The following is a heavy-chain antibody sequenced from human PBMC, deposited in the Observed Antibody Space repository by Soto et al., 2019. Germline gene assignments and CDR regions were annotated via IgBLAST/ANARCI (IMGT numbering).Heavy chain of an antibody. CDR2: IYYSGST. V-gene: IGHV4-59*01. CDR3: ARDYYGSGSSSPNKYYFDY. D-gene: IGHD3-10*01. CDR1: GGSISSYY. J-gene: IGHJ4*02. Sequence: SETLSLTCTVSGGSISSYYWSWIRQPPGKGLEWIGYIYYSGSTNYNPSLKSRVTISVDTSKNQFSLKLSSVTAADTAVYYCARDYYGSGSSSPNKYYFDYWGQGTLVTVSS.